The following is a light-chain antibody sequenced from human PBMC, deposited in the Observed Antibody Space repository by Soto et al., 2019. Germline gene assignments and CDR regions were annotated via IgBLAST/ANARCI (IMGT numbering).Light chain of an antibody. J-gene: IGLJ2*01. CDR3: AAWDDSLTGVV. Sequence: QSVLTQSPSASGTPGQRVTISCSGSSSNIGSNSVNWYQQLPGTAPKLLIYSNNQRPSGVPDRFSGSKSGTSASLAISGLQSEDDADYYCAAWDDSLTGVVFGGGTQLTVL. CDR2: SNN. CDR1: SSNIGSNS. V-gene: IGLV1-44*01.